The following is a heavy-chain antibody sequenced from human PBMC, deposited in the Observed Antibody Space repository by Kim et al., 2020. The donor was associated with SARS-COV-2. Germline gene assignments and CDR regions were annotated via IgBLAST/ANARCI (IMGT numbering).Heavy chain of an antibody. V-gene: IGHV3-21*01. J-gene: IGHJ6*02. Sequence: GGSLRLSCAASGFTFSRYSMNWVRQAPGKGLEWVSYITTSSSHTQYADSVKGRFTISRDNAKNSLYLQMNSLRAEDTAVYYCARDNSPAVDEDYYYGMDVWGQGTTVTVSS. CDR3: ARDNSPAVDEDYYYGMDV. CDR2: ITTSSSHT. D-gene: IGHD6-13*01. CDR1: GFTFSRYS.